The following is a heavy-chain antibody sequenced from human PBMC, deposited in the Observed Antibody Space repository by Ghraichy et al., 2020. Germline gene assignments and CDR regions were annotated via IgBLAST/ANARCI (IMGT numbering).Heavy chain of an antibody. D-gene: IGHD5-12*01. CDR1: GGSISSYS. Sequence: SQTLSLTCTVSGGSISSYSWSWIRQPPGKGLEWIGYIYYSGNTNYNPSLKSRLTISRDTSTNQFSLRLSSVTAADTAVYYCARASVDIVTTVGVFDPWGQGTLVTVSS. J-gene: IGHJ5*02. V-gene: IGHV4-59*01. CDR3: ARASVDIVTTVGVFDP. CDR2: IYYSGNT.